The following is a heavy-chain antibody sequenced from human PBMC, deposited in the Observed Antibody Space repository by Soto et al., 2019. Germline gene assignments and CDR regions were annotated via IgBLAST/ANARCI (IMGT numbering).Heavy chain of an antibody. Sequence: AESLKISCKGSGYSFTSYWIGWVRQMPGKGLEWMGIIYPGDSDTRYSPSFQGQVTISADKSISTAYLQWSSLRSEDTAVYYCARNRQSIAARRDHFDIWGQGTMVTVSS. V-gene: IGHV5-51*01. J-gene: IGHJ3*02. D-gene: IGHD6-6*01. CDR3: ARNRQSIAARRDHFDI. CDR2: IYPGDSDT. CDR1: GYSFTSYW.